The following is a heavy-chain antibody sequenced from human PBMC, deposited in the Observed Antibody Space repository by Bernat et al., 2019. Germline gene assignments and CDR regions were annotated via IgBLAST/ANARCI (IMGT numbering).Heavy chain of an antibody. CDR1: GFTFSSYA. Sequence: QVQLVESGGGVVQPGRSLRLSCAASGFTFSSYAMHWVRQAPGKGLEWVAVISYDGSNKYYADSVKGRFTISRDNSKNTLYLQMNSLRAEDTAVYYCARESRRQVVLELRYSRYYLDDWGQGTLVTVSS. CDR3: ARESRRQVVLELRYSRYYLDD. V-gene: IGHV3-30*01. J-gene: IGHJ4*02. CDR2: ISYDGSNK. D-gene: IGHD6-13*01.